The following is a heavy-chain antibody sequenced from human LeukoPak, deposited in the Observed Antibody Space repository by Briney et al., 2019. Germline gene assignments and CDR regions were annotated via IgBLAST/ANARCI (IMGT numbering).Heavy chain of an antibody. J-gene: IGHJ4*02. CDR3: ARVGLSSSSRSLYYFDY. D-gene: IGHD6-13*01. V-gene: IGHV4-4*07. CDR2: IYTSGST. Sequence: SETLSLTCTVSGGSISSYYWSWIRQPAGKGLEWIGRIYTSGSTNYNPSLKSRVTMSVDTSKNQFSLKLSSVTAADTAAYYCARVGLSSSSRSLYYFDYWGQGTLVTVSS. CDR1: GGSISSYY.